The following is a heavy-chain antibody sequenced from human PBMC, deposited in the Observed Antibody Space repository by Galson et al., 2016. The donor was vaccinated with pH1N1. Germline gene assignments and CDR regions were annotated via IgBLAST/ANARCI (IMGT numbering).Heavy chain of an antibody. CDR1: GFTFNSYS. D-gene: IGHD3-22*01. J-gene: IGHJ2*01. Sequence: SLRLSCAASGFTFNSYSMNWVRQAPGKGLEWGSSISSSSSYIYYADSVKGRFTISRDNAENSLYLKINSLRAEDTAVYYCARVSGGYYDTSGYYYRWYFDLWGRGTLVTFSS. V-gene: IGHV3-21*01. CDR3: ARVSGGYYDTSGYYYRWYFDL. CDR2: ISSSSSYI.